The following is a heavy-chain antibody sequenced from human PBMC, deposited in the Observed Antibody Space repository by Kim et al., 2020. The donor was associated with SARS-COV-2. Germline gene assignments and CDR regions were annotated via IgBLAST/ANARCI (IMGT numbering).Heavy chain of an antibody. CDR1: GFTFSSYS. CDR2: ISSSSSYI. Sequence: GGSLRLSCAASGFTFSSYSMNWVRQAPGKGLEWVSSISSSSSYIYYADSVKGRFTISRDNAKNSLYLQMNSLRAEDTAVYYCARGGFGDDRYFDYWGQGTLVTVSS. CDR3: ARGGFGDDRYFDY. J-gene: IGHJ4*02. D-gene: IGHD3-10*01. V-gene: IGHV3-21*01.